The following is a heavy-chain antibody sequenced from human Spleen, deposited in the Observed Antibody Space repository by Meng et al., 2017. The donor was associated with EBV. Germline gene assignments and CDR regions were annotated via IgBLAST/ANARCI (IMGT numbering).Heavy chain of an antibody. V-gene: IGHV4-4*01. Sequence: QVQLEGSGLGWGKLAGTVSVSVFVSGGAFSLCNGCGGVRQSQGKGVEGIGEICHSGATKYNQYFESRVSMSLDKSKNQFSLNLDSVTAADTALYFCARGDVGVVPAALGMFDLWGRGTLVTVSS. J-gene: IGHJ2*01. CDR2: ICHSGAT. D-gene: IGHD2-8*02. CDR1: GGAFSLCNG. CDR3: ARGDVGVVPAALGMFDL.